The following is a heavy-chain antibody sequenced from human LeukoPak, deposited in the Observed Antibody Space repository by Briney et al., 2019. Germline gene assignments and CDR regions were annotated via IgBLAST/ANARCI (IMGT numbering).Heavy chain of an antibody. CDR3: ARDVDGSSNVQH. V-gene: IGHV4-31*03. Sequence: KSSQTLSLTCTVSGGSISSGGDYWSWLRHHPGTGLEWIGYIYYSGRTYYNPSLKSRVNISVDTSKNQFSLNLSSVTAADTAVYYCARDVDGSSNVQHWGPGTLVTVSS. CDR1: GGSISSGGDY. J-gene: IGHJ1*01. D-gene: IGHD5-24*01. CDR2: IYYSGRT.